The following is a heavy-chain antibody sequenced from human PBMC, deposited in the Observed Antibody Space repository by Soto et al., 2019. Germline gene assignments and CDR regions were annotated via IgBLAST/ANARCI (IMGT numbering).Heavy chain of an antibody. Sequence: QVQLHESGPGLVQPSGTLSLTCAVSGGSIISNNWWSWVRQPPGKLLEWIWDIFPRGGTNDNPSLRSRVTMSIGKSPHQFCLKLTSMSAADTAVYYCTCARGAATWTGCTYWGQGLLVTVSS. CDR1: GGSIISNNW. CDR3: TCARGAATWTGCTY. J-gene: IGHJ4*02. D-gene: IGHD1-26*01. CDR2: IFPRGGT. V-gene: IGHV4-4*02.